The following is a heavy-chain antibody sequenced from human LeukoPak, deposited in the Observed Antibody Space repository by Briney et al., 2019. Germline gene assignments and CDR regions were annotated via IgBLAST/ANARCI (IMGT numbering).Heavy chain of an antibody. V-gene: IGHV1-2*02. J-gene: IGHJ4*02. D-gene: IGHD3-22*01. CDR1: GYTFTGYY. CDR3: ARDPTRAGYYDSSGFDY. Sequence: ASVKVSCKASGYTFTGYYMHWVRQAPGQGLEWMGWINPNSGCTNYAQKFQGRVTMTRDTSTSTAYMELSRLRSDDTAVYYCARDPTRAGYYDSSGFDYWGQGTLVTVSS. CDR2: INPNSGCT.